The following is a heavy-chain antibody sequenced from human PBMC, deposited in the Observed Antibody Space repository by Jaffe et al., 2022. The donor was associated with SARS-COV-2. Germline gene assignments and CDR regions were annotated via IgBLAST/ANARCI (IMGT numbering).Heavy chain of an antibody. CDR3: ARGNYDYSAYYFDY. CDR2: IYSGGNT. J-gene: IGHJ4*02. CDR1: GFTVSSNY. V-gene: IGHV3-53*01. D-gene: IGHD3-16*01. Sequence: EVQLVESGGGLIQPGGSLRLSCAASGFTVSSNYMSWVRQAPGKGLEWVSVIYSGGNTYYADSVKGRFTISRDNSKNTVYLQMNSLRAEDTAVYYCARGNYDYSAYYFDYWGQGTLLTVSS.